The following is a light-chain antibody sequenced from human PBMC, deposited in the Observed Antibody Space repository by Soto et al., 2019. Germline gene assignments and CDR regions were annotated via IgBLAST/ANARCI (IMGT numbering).Light chain of an antibody. J-gene: IGKJ4*01. CDR3: QQYNNWPLT. Sequence: EIVLTQSPGTLSLSPGERATLSCRASQSVSSSHLAWYQHKPGQAPRLLIYGASTRATGIPARFSGSGSGTEFTLTISSLQSEDFAVYYCQQYNNWPLTFGGGTKVDIK. CDR1: QSVSSSH. V-gene: IGKV3-15*01. CDR2: GAS.